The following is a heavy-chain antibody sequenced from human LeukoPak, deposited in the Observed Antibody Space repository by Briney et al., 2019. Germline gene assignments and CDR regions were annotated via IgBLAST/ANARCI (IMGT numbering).Heavy chain of an antibody. CDR3: AIMHGYYDGSGYWVQ. J-gene: IGHJ1*01. CDR2: ITPNADRT. Sequence: GGSLGLSCAASGFTFGSYGMSWVRQAPGKGLEWVSFITPNADRTSYADSVEGRFTISRDNPRNTLYMQMNSLRDEDTAVYYCAIMHGYYDGSGYWVQWGQGTLVTVSS. V-gene: IGHV3-23*01. CDR1: GFTFGSYG. D-gene: IGHD3-22*01.